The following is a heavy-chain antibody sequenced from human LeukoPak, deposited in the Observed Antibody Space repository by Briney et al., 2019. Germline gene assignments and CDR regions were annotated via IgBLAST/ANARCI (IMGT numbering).Heavy chain of an antibody. CDR3: ARAKSVLLWFGELLPSFDY. D-gene: IGHD3-10*01. J-gene: IGHJ4*02. CDR2: INPNSGGT. CDR1: GYTFTGYY. Sequence: ASVKVSCKASGYTFTGYYMHWVRQAPGQGLEWMGWINPNSGGTNYAQKFQGRVTMTRDTSISTAYMELSRLRSDDTAVYYCARAKSVLLWFGELLPSFDYWGQGTLVTVSS. V-gene: IGHV1-2*02.